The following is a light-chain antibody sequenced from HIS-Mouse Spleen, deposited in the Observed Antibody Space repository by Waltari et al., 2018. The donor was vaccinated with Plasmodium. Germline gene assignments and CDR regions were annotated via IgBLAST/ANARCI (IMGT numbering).Light chain of an antibody. Sequence: DIQLTQSPSFLSASVGDRVTITCRASQGISSYLAWYQQIPGKAPKLLIYAASTLQSGVPARCSGSGSGTEFTLTVISLQPEDCATYCCRQVNSCPYTFGQGTKPEIK. J-gene: IGKJ2*01. CDR2: AAS. V-gene: IGKV1-9*01. CDR1: QGISSY. CDR3: RQVNSCPYT.